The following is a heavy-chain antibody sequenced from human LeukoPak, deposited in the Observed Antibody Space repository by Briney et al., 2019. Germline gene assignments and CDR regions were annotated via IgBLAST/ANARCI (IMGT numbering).Heavy chain of an antibody. J-gene: IGHJ3*02. V-gene: IGHV4-34*01. D-gene: IGHD6-13*01. CDR1: GGSFSGYY. CDR3: ARGGLLRYSSSWYRGAFDI. CDR2: INHSGST. Sequence: SETLSLTCAAYGGSFSGYYWSWIRQPPGKGLEWRGEINHSGSTNYNPSLKSRVTISVDTSKNQFSLKLSSVTAADTAVYYCARGGLLRYSSSWYRGAFDIWGQGTMVTVSS.